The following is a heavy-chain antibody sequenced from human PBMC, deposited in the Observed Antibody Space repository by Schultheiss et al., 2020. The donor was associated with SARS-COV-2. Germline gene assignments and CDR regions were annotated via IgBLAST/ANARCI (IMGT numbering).Heavy chain of an antibody. CDR3: ANRDLDYDSSGYYLD. J-gene: IGHJ4*02. CDR1: GFTVSSNY. D-gene: IGHD3-22*01. V-gene: IGHV3-23*01. CDR2: ISGSGGST. Sequence: GESLKISCAASGFTVSSNYMSWVRQAPGKGLEWVSAISGSGGSTYYADSVKGRFTISRDNSKNTLYLQMNSLRAEDTAVYYCANRDLDYDSSGYYLDWGQGTLVTVSS.